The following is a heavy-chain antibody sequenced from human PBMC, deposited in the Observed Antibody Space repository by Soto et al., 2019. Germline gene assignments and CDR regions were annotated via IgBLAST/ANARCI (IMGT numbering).Heavy chain of an antibody. CDR1: GFTVSSNY. CDR2: IYSGGST. Sequence: GGSLRLSCAASGFTVSSNYMSWVRQAPGKGLEWVSVIYSGGSTYYADSVKGRFTISRDNSKNTLYLQMNSLRAEDTAVYYCARDRGSYYGDFDYWGQGTLVTVSS. J-gene: IGHJ4*02. CDR3: ARDRGSYYGDFDY. D-gene: IGHD1-26*01. V-gene: IGHV3-53*01.